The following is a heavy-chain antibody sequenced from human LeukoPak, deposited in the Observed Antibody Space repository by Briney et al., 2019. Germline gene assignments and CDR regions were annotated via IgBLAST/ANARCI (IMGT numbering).Heavy chain of an antibody. D-gene: IGHD1-1*01. CDR1: GGSISSYY. Sequence: SETLSLTCTISGGSISSYYWSWIRQPAGKGLEWIGRIYTSGSTNYNPSLKSRVTMSVDTSKDQFSLKLSSVTAADTAVYYCARVGTSPWFDPWGQGTLVTVSS. CDR2: IYTSGST. V-gene: IGHV4-4*07. CDR3: ARVGTSPWFDP. J-gene: IGHJ5*02.